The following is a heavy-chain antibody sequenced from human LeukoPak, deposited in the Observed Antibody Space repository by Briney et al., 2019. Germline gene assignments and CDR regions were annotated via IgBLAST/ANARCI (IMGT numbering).Heavy chain of an antibody. CDR3: ARCGRGSGSYYNGPDY. J-gene: IGHJ4*02. V-gene: IGHV4-59*10. Sequence: SETLSLTCAVYGGSFSGYYWSWIRQPAGKGLEWIGRIYTSGSTNYNPSLKSRVTISVDTSKNQFSLKLSSVTAADTAVYYCARCGRGSGSYYNGPDYWGQGTLVTVSS. CDR2: IYTSGST. D-gene: IGHD3-10*01. CDR1: GGSFSGYY.